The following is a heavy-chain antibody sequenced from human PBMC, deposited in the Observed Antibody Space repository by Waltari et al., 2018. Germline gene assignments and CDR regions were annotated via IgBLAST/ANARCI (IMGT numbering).Heavy chain of an antibody. CDR3: ATAGRYYDILTGPR. Sequence: EVQLVQSGAEVKKPGATVKISCKVSGYTFTDYYMHWVQQAPGKGLEWMGLVDPEDVETIYAEKFQGRVTITAETSTDTAYMELSSLRSEDTAVYYCATAGRYYDILTGPRWGQGTLVTVSS. V-gene: IGHV1-69-2*01. D-gene: IGHD3-9*01. CDR1: GYTFTDYY. CDR2: VDPEDVET. J-gene: IGHJ4*02.